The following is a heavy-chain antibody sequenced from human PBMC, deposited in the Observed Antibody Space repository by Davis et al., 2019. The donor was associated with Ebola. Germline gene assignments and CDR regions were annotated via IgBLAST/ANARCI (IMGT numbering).Heavy chain of an antibody. CDR2: IYHSGST. CDR3: ARGQSWDWFDP. V-gene: IGHV4-38-2*02. J-gene: IGHJ5*02. CDR1: GYSISSGYY. Sequence: PSETLSLTCTVSGYSISSGYYWGWIRQPPGKGLEWIGSIYHSGSTYYNPSLKSRVTISVDTSKNQFSLKLSSVTAADTAVYYCARGQSWDWFDPWGQGTLVTVSS.